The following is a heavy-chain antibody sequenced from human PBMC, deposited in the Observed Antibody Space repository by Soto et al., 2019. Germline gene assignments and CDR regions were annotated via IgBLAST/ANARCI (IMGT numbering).Heavy chain of an antibody. J-gene: IGHJ5*02. D-gene: IGHD6-13*01. CDR1: GYTFTSYA. CDR2: INAGNGNT. CDR3: ARDRQQLNWFDP. Sequence: QVQLVQSGAEEKKPGASVKVSCKASGYTFTSYAMHWVRQAPGQRLEWMGWINAGNGNTKYSQTFQGRVTITRDTSASTAYMELSILRSEDTAVYYCARDRQQLNWFDPWGQGTLVTVS. V-gene: IGHV1-3*05.